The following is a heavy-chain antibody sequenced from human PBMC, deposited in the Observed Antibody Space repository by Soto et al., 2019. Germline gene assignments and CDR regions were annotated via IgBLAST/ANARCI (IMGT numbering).Heavy chain of an antibody. V-gene: IGHV3-74*01. CDR2: INKDGSVR. CDR1: GFTLGDYW. CDR3: ARDISNGYNSY. Sequence: EVQLVESGGGLIQPGGSLKLSCTASGFTLGDYWMHWVRQIPGKGMVWGSRINKDGSVRNYAESLTGRFTISRDNAKNTLFLQMNSLRADDTAVYYCARDISNGYNSYWGQGTLVTVSS. D-gene: IGHD5-12*01. J-gene: IGHJ4*02.